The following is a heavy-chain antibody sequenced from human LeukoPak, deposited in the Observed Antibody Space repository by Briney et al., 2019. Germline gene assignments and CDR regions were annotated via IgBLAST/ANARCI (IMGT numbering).Heavy chain of an antibody. J-gene: IGHJ4*02. V-gene: IGHV4-59*01. Sequence: SETLSLTCTVSDGSISTYYWSWIRQPPGEGLGWIGYIYDSGSTNYKSSLERRVTISVDTSKKQFSLRLSSVTAADTAVYYCARHAYCGGDCYTHVDYWGQGTLVTVSS. D-gene: IGHD2-21*02. CDR1: DGSISTYY. CDR2: IYDSGST. CDR3: ARHAYCGGDCYTHVDY.